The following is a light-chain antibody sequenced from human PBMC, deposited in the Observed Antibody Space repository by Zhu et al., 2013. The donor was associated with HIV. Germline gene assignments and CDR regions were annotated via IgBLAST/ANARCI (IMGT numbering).Light chain of an antibody. CDR2: AAS. J-gene: IGKJ2*01. Sequence: DIQLTQSPSFLSASVGDRVTITCRASQDIGKYLAWYQQKPGKAPNLLIYAASTLQTGVPSRFSGSGSGTEFTLTISSLQPEDFATYYCQHLNTYPNTFGQGTKLEIK. CDR1: QDIGKY. V-gene: IGKV1-9*01. CDR3: QHLNTYPNT.